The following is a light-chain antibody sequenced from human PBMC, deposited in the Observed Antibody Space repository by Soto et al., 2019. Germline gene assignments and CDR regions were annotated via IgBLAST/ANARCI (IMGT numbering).Light chain of an antibody. V-gene: IGLV2-8*01. CDR3: SSYAGSNTFV. Sequence: QSALTQPPSASGSPGQSVTISCTGTTSDVGGYKYVSWHQQHPGKGPKLIIYEVNKRPSGVPDRFSGSKSGNTASLTVSGLQAEDEADYYCSSYAGSNTFVFGNGTKVTVL. J-gene: IGLJ1*01. CDR2: EVN. CDR1: TSDVGGYKY.